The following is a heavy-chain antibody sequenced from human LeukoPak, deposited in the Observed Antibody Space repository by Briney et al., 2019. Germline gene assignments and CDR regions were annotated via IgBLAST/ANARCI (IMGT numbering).Heavy chain of an antibody. CDR1: GGSISSYY. V-gene: IGHV4-59*01. D-gene: IGHD1-26*01. CDR3: ARVIGYFYYYGMDV. Sequence: PSETLSLTCTVSGGSISSYYWSWIRQPPGKGLEWIGYTYYSGSTNYNPSLKSRVTISVDTSKNQFSLKLSSVTAADTALYHCARVIGYFYYYGMDVWGQGTTVTVSS. J-gene: IGHJ6*02. CDR2: TYYSGST.